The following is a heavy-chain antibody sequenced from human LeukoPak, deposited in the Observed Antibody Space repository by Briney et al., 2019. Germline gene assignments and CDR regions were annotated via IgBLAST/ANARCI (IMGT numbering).Heavy chain of an antibody. CDR1: GGSISSSSYY. Sequence: PSETLSLTCTVSGGSISSSSYYWGWIRQPPGKGLEWIGSIYYSGSTNYNPSLKSRVTISVDTSKNQFSLKLSSVTAADTAVHYCARGVFYYDMLHYYYGMDVWGQGTTVTVSS. CDR3: ARGVFYYDMLHYYYGMDV. CDR2: IYYSGST. D-gene: IGHD3-22*01. J-gene: IGHJ6*02. V-gene: IGHV4-39*07.